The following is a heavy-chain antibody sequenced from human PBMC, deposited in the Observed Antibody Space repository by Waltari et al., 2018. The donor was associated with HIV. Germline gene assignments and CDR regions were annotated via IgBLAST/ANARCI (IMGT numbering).Heavy chain of an antibody. Sequence: EEQLVESVGRVVRPGGFVTLSCTASFNLVDHGMIWVVQAPGKGLGLVGGIDWNGETTRYGDSVKGRFTLGRDNAKTSLYLHLNSLRVEDTAFYYCARGDYTAPGWELPRSLDSWGHGTLVTVSS. V-gene: IGHV3-20*04. CDR1: FNLVDHG. J-gene: IGHJ5*01. CDR3: ARGDYTAPGWELPRSLDS. D-gene: IGHD2-15*01. CDR2: IDWNGETT.